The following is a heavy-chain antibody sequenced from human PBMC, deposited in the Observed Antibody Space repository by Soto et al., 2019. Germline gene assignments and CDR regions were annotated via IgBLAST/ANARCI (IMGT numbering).Heavy chain of an antibody. Sequence: QVQLQESGPGLVKPSQTLSLTCTVSGGSISSGDYYWSWIRQPPGKGLEWIGYIYYSGSTYYNPSLKLLFTISVDTSKDQFSLKLSSVTAADTAVYSCARAVWNYDYYYGMDVWGQGTTVTVSS. CDR3: ARAVWNYDYYYGMDV. CDR2: IYYSGST. D-gene: IGHD1-1*01. V-gene: IGHV4-30-4*01. CDR1: GGSISSGDYY. J-gene: IGHJ6*02.